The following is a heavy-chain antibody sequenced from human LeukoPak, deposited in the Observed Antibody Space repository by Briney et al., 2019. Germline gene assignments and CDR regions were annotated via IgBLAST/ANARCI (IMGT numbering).Heavy chain of an antibody. CDR3: ARGYSTSWVNWFDP. CDR2: VNGDESGT. J-gene: IGHJ5*02. D-gene: IGHD6-13*01. CDR1: GFTFSSYW. Sequence: GGSLRLSCVASGFTFSSYWMHWVRQVPGKGLVWVSRVNGDESGTNYADSVKGRFTISRDNAKNTLYLQMNSLRDEDTAVYYCARGYSTSWVNWFDPWGQGTLVTVSS. V-gene: IGHV3-74*01.